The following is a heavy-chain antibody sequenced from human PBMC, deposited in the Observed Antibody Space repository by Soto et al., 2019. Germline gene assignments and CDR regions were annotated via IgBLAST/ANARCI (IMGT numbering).Heavy chain of an antibody. V-gene: IGHV4-30-4*01. CDR3: ARERPGSLRFFDY. CDR1: GGSISSGDYY. J-gene: IGHJ4*02. D-gene: IGHD6-25*01. Sequence: QVQLQESGPGLVKPSQTLSLTCTVSGGSISSGDYYWSWIRQPPGKGLEWIGYIYYSGSTYYNPSLKSRVTISVDTSKNQFALKLSSVTAADTAVYYCARERPGSLRFFDYWGQGTLVTVSS. CDR2: IYYSGST.